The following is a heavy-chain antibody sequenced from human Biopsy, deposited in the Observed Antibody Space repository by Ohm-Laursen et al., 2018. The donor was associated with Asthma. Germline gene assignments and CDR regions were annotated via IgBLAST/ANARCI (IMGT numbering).Heavy chain of an antibody. D-gene: IGHD3-22*01. CDR1: GFTFYNSA. Sequence: SVKVSCKTSGFTFYNSAVQWARQARGQGLEWMGMIAAGRGNTIYAQSFQDRVTFTRDPSTGTASMELSSLRTEDTAVYYCAAATVIVSAAVAGYHYYYNMDVWGQGTTVTVSS. V-gene: IGHV1-58*01. CDR2: IAAGRGNT. J-gene: IGHJ6*02. CDR3: AAATVIVSAAVAGYHYYYNMDV.